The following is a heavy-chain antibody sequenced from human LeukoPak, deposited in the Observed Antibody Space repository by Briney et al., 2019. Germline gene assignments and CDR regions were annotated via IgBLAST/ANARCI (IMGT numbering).Heavy chain of an antibody. CDR3: ATEGDYYNSSGYLRVDY. Sequence: GGSLRLSCAASGFTFSSYSMNWVRQAPGKGLEWVSSISSSSSYTYYADSVKGRFTISRDNAKNSLYLQMNSLRAEDTAVYYCATEGDYYNSSGYLRVDYWGQGTLVTVSS. J-gene: IGHJ4*02. D-gene: IGHD3-22*01. CDR1: GFTFSSYS. CDR2: ISSSSSYT. V-gene: IGHV3-21*01.